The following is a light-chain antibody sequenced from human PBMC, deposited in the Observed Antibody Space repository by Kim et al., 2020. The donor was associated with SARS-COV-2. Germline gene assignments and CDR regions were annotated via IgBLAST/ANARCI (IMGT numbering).Light chain of an antibody. J-gene: IGKJ4*01. Sequence: ASVGDRVTITCRASQGIRNDLGWYQQKPGKAPKLLIYAASSLQSGVPSRFSGSGSGTDFTLTISCLQPEDFATYYCLQDYNYPLTFGGGTKVDIK. V-gene: IGKV1-6*01. CDR3: LQDYNYPLT. CDR1: QGIRND. CDR2: AAS.